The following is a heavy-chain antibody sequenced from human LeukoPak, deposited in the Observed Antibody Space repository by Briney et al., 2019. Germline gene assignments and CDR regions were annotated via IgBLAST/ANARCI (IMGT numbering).Heavy chain of an antibody. Sequence: ASVKVSCKASGYTYTSYAMHWVRQAPGQGLEWMGWINAGNGNTKYSQKFQGRVTITRDTSASTAYMELSSLRSEDTAVYYCAVGFEWLGLFDYWGQGTLVTVSS. J-gene: IGHJ4*02. V-gene: IGHV1-3*01. CDR1: GYTYTSYA. D-gene: IGHD6-19*01. CDR3: AVGFEWLGLFDY. CDR2: INAGNGNT.